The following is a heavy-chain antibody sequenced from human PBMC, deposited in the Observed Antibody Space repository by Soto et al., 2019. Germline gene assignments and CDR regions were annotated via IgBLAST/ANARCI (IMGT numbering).Heavy chain of an antibody. J-gene: IGHJ4*02. CDR3: ARDQGGALYY. V-gene: IGHV3-21*01. Sequence: PGGSLRLSCAASGFTLSSYSMNWVRQAPGKGLEWVSSISSSSSYIYYADSVKGRFTISRDNAKNSLYLQMNSLRAEDTAVYYCARDQGGALYYWGQGTLVTVSS. D-gene: IGHD2-21*01. CDR2: ISSSSSYI. CDR1: GFTLSSYS.